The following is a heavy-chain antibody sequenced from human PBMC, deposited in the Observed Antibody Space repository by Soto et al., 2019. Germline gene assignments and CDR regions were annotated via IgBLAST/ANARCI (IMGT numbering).Heavy chain of an antibody. Sequence: SETLSLTCTVSGGSVSSGSYYWSWIRQPPGKGLEWIGYIYYSGSTNYNPSLKSRVTISVDTSKNQFSLKLSSVTAADTAVYYCARGGLDYWGQGTLVTVSS. V-gene: IGHV4-61*01. CDR3: ARGGLDY. CDR2: IYYSGST. CDR1: GGSVSSGSYY. J-gene: IGHJ4*02.